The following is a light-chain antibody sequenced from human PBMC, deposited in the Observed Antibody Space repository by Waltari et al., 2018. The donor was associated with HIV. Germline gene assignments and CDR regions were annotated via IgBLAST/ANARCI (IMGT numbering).Light chain of an antibody. CDR3: CSYAGTYAYTV. J-gene: IGLJ3*02. CDR1: S. Sequence: SASWYPQQAGKDPKLIIYDVIKRPSRVPNRCSGSKSGNTASLTISGLQTEVESDYFCCSYAGTYAYTVFVGSTKLAV. CDR2: DVI. V-gene: IGLV2-11*01.